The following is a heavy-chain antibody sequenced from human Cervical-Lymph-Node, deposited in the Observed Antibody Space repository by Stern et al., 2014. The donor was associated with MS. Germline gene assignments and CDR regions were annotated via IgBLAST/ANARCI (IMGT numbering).Heavy chain of an antibody. Sequence: EVQLLESGGGLVQPGGSLRLSCAASGFAFSGFAMSWVRQAPGKGLEWVSGISASGETTYDADSVKGRFTMSRDNSKNTVSLLMKRLRAEDTAVYYCAKDNGARYNYQYYYGLDGWGQGTTVTVSS. V-gene: IGHV3-23*01. CDR1: GFAFSGFA. D-gene: IGHD2-8*01. CDR3: AKDNGARYNYQYYYGLDG. J-gene: IGHJ6*02. CDR2: ISASGETT.